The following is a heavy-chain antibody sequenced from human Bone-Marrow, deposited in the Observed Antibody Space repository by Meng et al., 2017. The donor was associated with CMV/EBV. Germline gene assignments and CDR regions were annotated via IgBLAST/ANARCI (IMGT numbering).Heavy chain of an antibody. Sequence: ETLLTCTVSGGSISSSSYYWGWIRQPPGKGLELIGSLYYRGSTYHNPSLKSRVTISVDTSKNQFPLKLSSVTAADTAVYYCARVGLYCSSTSCYRGWFDPWGQGTLVTVSS. V-gene: IGHV4-39*01. CDR1: GGSISSSSYY. CDR3: ARVGLYCSSTSCYRGWFDP. J-gene: IGHJ5*02. CDR2: LYYRGST. D-gene: IGHD2-2*01.